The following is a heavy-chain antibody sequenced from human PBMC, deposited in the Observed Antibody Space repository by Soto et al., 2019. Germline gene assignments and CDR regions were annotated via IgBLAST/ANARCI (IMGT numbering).Heavy chain of an antibody. Sequence: QVQLQQWGAGLLKPSETLSLTCAVYGGSFSGYYWSWIRQPPGKGLEWIGEINHSGSTNYNPSLKGRVTRSVDTYKNQFSLKLSSVTAADTAVYYCARGDYCDYYDWYFDLWGRGTLVTVSS. J-gene: IGHJ2*01. V-gene: IGHV4-34*01. CDR1: GGSFSGYY. D-gene: IGHD4-17*01. CDR3: ARGDYCDYYDWYFDL. CDR2: INHSGST.